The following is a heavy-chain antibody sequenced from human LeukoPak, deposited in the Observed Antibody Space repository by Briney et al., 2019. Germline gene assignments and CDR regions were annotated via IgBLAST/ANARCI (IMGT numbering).Heavy chain of an antibody. J-gene: IGHJ6*02. V-gene: IGHV3-23*01. CDR1: EFTFSSYV. D-gene: IGHD2-8*02. CDR3: AKGLLAGYYYYGMDV. CDR2: ITPGGST. Sequence: GGSLRLSCAASEFTFSSYVMAWVRQAPGKGLEWVSTITPGGSTYYADSVKGRFTISRDNSKNTLYLQMNSLRAEDTAVYYCAKGLLAGYYYYGMDVWGQGTTVTVSS.